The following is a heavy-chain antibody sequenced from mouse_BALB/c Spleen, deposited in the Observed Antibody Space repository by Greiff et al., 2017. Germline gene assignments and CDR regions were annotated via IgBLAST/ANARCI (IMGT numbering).Heavy chain of an antibody. V-gene: IGHV1-7*01. J-gene: IGHJ3*01. CDR3: ARDDGGFAY. D-gene: IGHD2-12*01. CDR1: GYTFTSYW. Sequence: VKLLESGAELAKPGASVKMSCKASGYTFTSYWMHWVKQRPGQGLEWIGYINPSTGYTEYNQKFKDKATLTADKSSSTAYMQLSSLTSEDSAVYYCARDDGGFAYWGQGTLVTVSA. CDR2: INPSTGYT.